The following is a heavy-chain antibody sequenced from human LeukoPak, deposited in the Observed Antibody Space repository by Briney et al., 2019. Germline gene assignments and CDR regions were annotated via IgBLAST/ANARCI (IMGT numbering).Heavy chain of an antibody. D-gene: IGHD6-6*01. CDR1: GYTFTGYY. Sequence: ASVKVSCKASGYTFTGYYMHWVRQAPGQGLEWMGWINPNSGGTNYAQKFQGRVTMTRDTSISTAYMELSRLRSDDTAVYYCARDRDPSLAYYFDYWGQGTLVTVSS. V-gene: IGHV1-2*02. J-gene: IGHJ4*02. CDR3: ARDRDPSLAYYFDY. CDR2: INPNSGGT.